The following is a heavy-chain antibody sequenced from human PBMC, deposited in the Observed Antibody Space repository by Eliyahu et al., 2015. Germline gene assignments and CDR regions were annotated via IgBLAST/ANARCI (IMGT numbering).Heavy chain of an antibody. CDR1: GGSISSSXYX. D-gene: IGHD3-3*01. Sequence: QLQLQESGPGLVKPSETLSLTCXVXGGSISSSXYXWGWIRQPPGKGLEWIGSIYYSGXTYYNPSLKSRVTISVDTSKNQFSLKLSSVTAADTAVYYCAALRFLEWLLYPYNWFDPWGQGTLVTVSS. V-gene: IGHV4-39*01. CDR2: IYYSGXT. J-gene: IGHJ5*02. CDR3: AALRFLEWLLYPYNWFDP.